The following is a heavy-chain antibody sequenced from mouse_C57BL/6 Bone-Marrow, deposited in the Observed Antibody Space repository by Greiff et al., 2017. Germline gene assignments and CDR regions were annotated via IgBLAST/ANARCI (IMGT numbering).Heavy chain of an antibody. CDR3: ARPGSYAMDY. CDR2: ISSGSSTI. Sequence: EVQLVESGGGLVKPGGSLKLSCAASGFTFSDYGMNWVRQAPEKGLEWVAYISSGSSTIYYADTVKGRFTISRDNAKDTLFLQMTSLRSDDTAMYYWARPGSYAMDYWVQGTSVTVSA. CDR1: GFTFSDYG. V-gene: IGHV5-17*01. J-gene: IGHJ4*01.